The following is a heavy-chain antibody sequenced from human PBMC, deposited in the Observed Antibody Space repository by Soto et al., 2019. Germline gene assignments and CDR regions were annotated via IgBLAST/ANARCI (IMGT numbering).Heavy chain of an antibody. D-gene: IGHD1-1*01. CDR2: IYYSGST. V-gene: IGHV4-39*01. CDR3: ARRTGTSYYGMDV. CDR1: VGSISSSSYY. J-gene: IGHJ6*02. Sequence: SETLSLTGTVSVGSISSSSYYWGWILQPPGKGLEWIGSIYYSGSTYYNPSLKSRVTISVDTSKNQFSLKLSSVTAADTAVYYCARRTGTSYYGMDVWGQGTTVTVSS.